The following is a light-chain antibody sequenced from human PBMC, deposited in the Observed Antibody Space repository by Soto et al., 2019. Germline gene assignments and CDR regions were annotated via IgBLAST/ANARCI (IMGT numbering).Light chain of an antibody. V-gene: IGLV2-14*03. J-gene: IGLJ1*01. CDR2: NVS. Sequence: QSVLTQPASVSGSPGQSITISCTGTTNDFNYYNSVSWYQHHPGQAPKLMIYNVSNRPSGVSYRFSGSKSGNTASLTISGLQAEDEADYYCTSYTSSTTHFFGTGTKLTVL. CDR3: TSYTSSTTHF. CDR1: TNDFNYYNS.